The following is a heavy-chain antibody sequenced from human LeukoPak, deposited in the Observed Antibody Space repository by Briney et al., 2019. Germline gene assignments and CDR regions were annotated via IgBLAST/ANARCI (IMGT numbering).Heavy chain of an antibody. V-gene: IGHV3-7*03. J-gene: IGHJ4*02. CDR1: SSNYSSYW. Sequence: PGPTLRTSCTTSSSNYSSYWMTYLRHAPGKGLQGVANIKQDGSEKYYVDSVKGRFTISRDNSKNTLYLQMNSLRAEDTAVYYCAKDLRPTIFGVSFPLTHDYWGQGTLVTVSP. CDR3: AKDLRPTIFGVSFPLTHDY. CDR2: IKQDGSEK. D-gene: IGHD3-3*01.